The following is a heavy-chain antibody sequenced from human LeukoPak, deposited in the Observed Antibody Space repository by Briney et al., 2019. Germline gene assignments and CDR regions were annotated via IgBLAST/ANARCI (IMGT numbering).Heavy chain of an antibody. CDR1: GFSFSDYY. CDR2: ISPSGSTI. J-gene: IGHJ4*02. CDR3: ARAGRGFTYGYSDS. D-gene: IGHD2-8*01. Sequence: GGSLRLSCEASGFSFSDYYMTWIRRAPGKGLEWVSYISPSGSTIRNADSVKGRFTISRDNTRNSLYLQMSSLRADDTAVYYCARAGRGFTYGYSDSWGPGTLVTVSS. V-gene: IGHV3-11*01.